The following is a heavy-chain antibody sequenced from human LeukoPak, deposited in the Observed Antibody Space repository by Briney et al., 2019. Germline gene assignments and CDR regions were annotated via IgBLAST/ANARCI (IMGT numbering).Heavy chain of an antibody. J-gene: IGHJ5*02. CDR3: ARGGYVWGSHRFSP. D-gene: IGHD3-16*02. Sequence: KPSETLSLTCAVSGGSISSSNWWSWVRQPPGKGLEWIGEIYHSGSTNYNPSLKSRVTISVDKSKNQFSLKLSSVTAADTAVYYCARGGYVWGSHRFSPWGQGTLVTVSS. V-gene: IGHV4-4*02. CDR2: IYHSGST. CDR1: GGSISSSNW.